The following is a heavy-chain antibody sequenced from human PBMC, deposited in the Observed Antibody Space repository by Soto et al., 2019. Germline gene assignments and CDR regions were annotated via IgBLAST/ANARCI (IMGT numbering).Heavy chain of an antibody. Sequence: EVQLVESGGGLVQPGGSLRLSCAASGFGVSNNYMSWVRQAPGKGLEWVSAINSGGNTYYADSVKGRFTISRDNSKNTVYLQMNSVGAGDTAVYYCARGGDSYSYGEYYYDGMDVWGQGTTVTVSS. V-gene: IGHV3-66*01. CDR3: ARGGDSYSYGEYYYDGMDV. J-gene: IGHJ6*02. CDR1: GFGVSNNY. CDR2: INSGGNT. D-gene: IGHD3-16*02.